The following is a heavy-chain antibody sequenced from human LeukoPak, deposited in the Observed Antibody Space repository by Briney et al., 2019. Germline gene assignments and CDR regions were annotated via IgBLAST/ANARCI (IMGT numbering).Heavy chain of an antibody. V-gene: IGHV3-30*03. J-gene: IGHJ4*02. CDR2: ISYDGSNK. CDR1: GFTLSTYG. CDR3: ATSPLLTESSSWFHFDY. D-gene: IGHD6-13*01. Sequence: PGGSLRLSCAVSGFTLSTYGMHWVRQAPGKGLEWVAVISYDGSNKYYADSVKGRFTISRDKSKNTVYLQMDSLRAEDTAVYYCATSPLLTESSSWFHFDYWGQGTLVTVSS.